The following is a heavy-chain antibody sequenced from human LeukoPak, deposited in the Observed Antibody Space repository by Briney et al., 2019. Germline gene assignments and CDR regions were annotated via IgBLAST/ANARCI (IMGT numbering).Heavy chain of an antibody. J-gene: IGHJ5*02. CDR2: INHSGGT. CDR1: GGSFSGYY. D-gene: IGHD2-15*01. Sequence: SETLSLTCAVYGGSFSGYYWSWIRQPPGKGLEWIGEINHSGGTYYNPSLKSRVTISVDTSKNQFSLKLSSVAAADTAVYYCARESWDIEGYNWFDPWGQGTLVTVSS. CDR3: ARESWDIEGYNWFDP. V-gene: IGHV4-34*01.